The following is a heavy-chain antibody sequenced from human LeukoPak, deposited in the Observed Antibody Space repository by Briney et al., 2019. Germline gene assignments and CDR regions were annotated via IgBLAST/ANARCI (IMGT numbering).Heavy chain of an antibody. CDR3: ARDRGGGAADY. CDR2: INWNGGRT. V-gene: IGHV3-20*04. D-gene: IGHD3-16*01. J-gene: IGHJ4*02. CDR1: GFTFSDYY. Sequence: GGSLRLSCAASGFTFSDYYMSWIRQAPGKGLEWVSGINWNGGRTGYADSVKGRFTISRDNAKNSLYLQMNSLRAEDTALYYCARDRGGGAADYWGQGTLVTVSS.